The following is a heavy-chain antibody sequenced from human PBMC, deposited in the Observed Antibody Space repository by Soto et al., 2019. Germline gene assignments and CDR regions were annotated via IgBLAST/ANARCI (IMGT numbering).Heavy chain of an antibody. Sequence: QVQLQQWGAGLLKPSETLSLTCTVYGGSFSGYYWSWIRQPTGKGLEWIGEIDHSGITNYNPTVKSRVIISADSSKNQFSLKLSSVTAADAAVYYCAMIPVRCSTFYHYMDVWGKGTTVTVSS. V-gene: IGHV4-34*01. J-gene: IGHJ6*03. CDR2: IDHSGIT. CDR1: GGSFSGYY. CDR3: AMIPVRCSTFYHYMDV. D-gene: IGHD3-10*02.